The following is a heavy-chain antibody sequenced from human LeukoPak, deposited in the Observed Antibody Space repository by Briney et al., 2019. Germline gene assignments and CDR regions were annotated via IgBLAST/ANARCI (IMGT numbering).Heavy chain of an antibody. CDR2: ISYDGSNK. J-gene: IGHJ4*02. Sequence: GGSLRLSCAASGFTFSSYGMHWVRQAPGKGLEWVAVISYDGSNKYYADSVKGRFTISRDNSKNTLYLQMNSLRAEDTAVYYCAKAAYSSSWSFDYWGQGTLVTVSS. CDR1: GFTFSSYG. D-gene: IGHD6-13*01. V-gene: IGHV3-30*18. CDR3: AKAAYSSSWSFDY.